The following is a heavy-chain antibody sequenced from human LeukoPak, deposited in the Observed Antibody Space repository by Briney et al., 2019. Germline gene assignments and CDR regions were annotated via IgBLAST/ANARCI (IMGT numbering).Heavy chain of an antibody. Sequence: ASVTVSCTASGYTFTSYYMHWVRQAPGQGLEWMGIINPSGGSTSYAQKFQGRVTMTRDTSTSTVYMELSSLRSEDTAVYYCAREYSDAFDIWGQGTMVTVSS. CDR3: AREYSDAFDI. CDR2: INPSGGST. D-gene: IGHD2-21*01. CDR1: GYTFTSYY. J-gene: IGHJ3*02. V-gene: IGHV1-46*01.